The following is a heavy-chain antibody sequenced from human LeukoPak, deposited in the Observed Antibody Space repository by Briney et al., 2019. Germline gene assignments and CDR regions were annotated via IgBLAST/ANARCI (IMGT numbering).Heavy chain of an antibody. CDR1: GGSISSSSYY. Sequence: SETQSHSCTVSGGSISSSSYYWGWIRQPPGKGLEWIGSIYYSGSTCYNPSLKSRVTISVDTSKNQFSLKLSSVTAADTAVYYCARQLYQLPFDYRGQGTLITVSS. CDR2: IYYSGST. CDR3: ARQLYQLPFDY. D-gene: IGHD2-2*01. J-gene: IGHJ4*02. V-gene: IGHV4-39*01.